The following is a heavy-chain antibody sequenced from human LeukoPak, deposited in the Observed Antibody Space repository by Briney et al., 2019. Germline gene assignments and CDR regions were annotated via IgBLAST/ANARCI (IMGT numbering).Heavy chain of an antibody. V-gene: IGHV1-2*02. CDR1: GLTITEYY. CDR3: ARRLYCTGGTCFLDAFNM. D-gene: IGHD2-15*01. J-gene: IGHJ3*02. CDR2: INPYSGDT. Sequence: GASVKVSCKASGLTITEYYIHWLRQAPGQGLEWMGWINPYSGDTSYAQKFQDRVTISRDTSIDTAYMELSRLTSDDTAVYYCARRLYCTGGTCFLDAFNMWGHGTMVTVSS.